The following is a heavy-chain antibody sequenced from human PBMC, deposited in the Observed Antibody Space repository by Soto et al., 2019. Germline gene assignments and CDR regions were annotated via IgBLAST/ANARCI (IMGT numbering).Heavy chain of an antibody. CDR1: GFTFSNFA. CDR2: ISYDGINK. CDR3: ASSGGGQLGVTIFGVFIVGVDV. V-gene: IGHV3-30-3*01. J-gene: IGHJ6*02. D-gene: IGHD3-3*01. Sequence: VQLVESGGGVVQPGRSLRLSCTASGFTFSNFAIHWVRQAPGKGLEWVTLISYDGINKYYADSVKGRFTVSRDNSKTXVYLQMNSLRAEDTAVYYCASSGGGQLGVTIFGVFIVGVDVWGQGTTVTVSS.